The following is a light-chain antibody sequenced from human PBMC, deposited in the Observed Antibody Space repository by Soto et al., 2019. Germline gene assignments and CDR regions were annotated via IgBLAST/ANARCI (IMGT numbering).Light chain of an antibody. CDR2: EVS. CDR3: CSYAGTSTWG. CDR1: NSDVGSYTL. J-gene: IGLJ3*02. V-gene: IGLV2-23*02. Sequence: QSALTQPASVCGSAGQSITISCTGTNSDVGSYTLVSWYQQHPGKAPKLMIYEVSKRPSGISNRFSASKSGNTASLTISGLQADDDADYYCCSYAGTSTWGFGGGTKLTVL.